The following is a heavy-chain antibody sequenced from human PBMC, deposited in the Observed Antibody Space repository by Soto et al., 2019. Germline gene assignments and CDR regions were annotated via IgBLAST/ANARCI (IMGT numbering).Heavy chain of an antibody. J-gene: IGHJ6*02. CDR1: GASVTGNTAG. CDR2: TYYRYKWHY. Sequence: LSQTLSLTCVISGASVTGNTAGWNWIRQSPSIGLECLGRTYYRYKWHYDYAGSVKGRMTIDPHTSRNHFSPQLNTMSPEGTAVYYCASGMLVREAYYVDVWGQGTTVTVSS. V-gene: IGHV6-1*01. CDR3: ASGMLVREAYYVDV. D-gene: IGHD3-10*01.